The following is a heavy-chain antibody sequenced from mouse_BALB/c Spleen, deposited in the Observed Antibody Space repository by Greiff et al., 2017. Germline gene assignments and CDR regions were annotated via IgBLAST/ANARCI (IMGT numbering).Heavy chain of an antibody. Sequence: VQGVESGPGLVAPSQSLSITCTVSGFSLTSYGVHWVRQPPGKGLEWLGVIWAGGSTNYNSALMSRLSISKDNSKSQVFLKMNSLQTDDTAMYYCARDRGTATVYYAMDYWGQGTSVTVSS. CDR2: IWAGGST. V-gene: IGHV2-9*02. D-gene: IGHD1-2*01. J-gene: IGHJ4*01. CDR1: GFSLTSYG. CDR3: ARDRGTATVYYAMDY.